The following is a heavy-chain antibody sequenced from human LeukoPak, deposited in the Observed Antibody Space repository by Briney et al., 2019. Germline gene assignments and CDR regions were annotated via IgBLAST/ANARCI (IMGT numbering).Heavy chain of an antibody. Sequence: SVKVSCKAPGGTFSSYAISWVRQAPGQGLEWVGGIIPIFGTANYAQKFQGRVTITADESTSTAYMELSSLRSEDTAVYYCARVSGVDSSYGYGDYWGLPDDYWGQGTLVTVSS. CDR1: GGTFSSYA. CDR2: IIPIFGTA. J-gene: IGHJ4*02. D-gene: IGHD4-17*01. V-gene: IGHV1-69*13. CDR3: ARVSGVDSSYGYGDYWGLPDDY.